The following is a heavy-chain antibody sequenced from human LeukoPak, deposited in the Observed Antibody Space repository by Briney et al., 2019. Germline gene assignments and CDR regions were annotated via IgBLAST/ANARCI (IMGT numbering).Heavy chain of an antibody. D-gene: IGHD6-13*01. CDR2: ISYSGST. V-gene: IGHV4-59*01. Sequence: SETLSLTCSVSGDSINNYYWSWIRQPPGKGLEWIGYISYSGSTNYNPSLKSRVTISVDTSKNQFSLKLSSVTAADTAVYYCASLGGAAAGLRWGQGTLVTVSS. J-gene: IGHJ4*02. CDR3: ASLGGAAAGLR. CDR1: GDSINNYY.